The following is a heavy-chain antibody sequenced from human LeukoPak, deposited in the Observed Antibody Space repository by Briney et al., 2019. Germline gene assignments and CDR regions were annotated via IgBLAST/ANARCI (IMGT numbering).Heavy chain of an antibody. CDR3: AKGAEIDH. Sequence: GGSLRLSCAASGFNFNNFAMSWVRQAPGKGLEWLSAMTGPADTTYYAESVKGRFTISRDYSKSMVFLQMNSLRVEVTAIYYCAKGAEIDHWGQGTLVTVSS. J-gene: IGHJ4*02. CDR2: MTGPADTT. CDR1: GFNFNNFA. V-gene: IGHV3-23*01.